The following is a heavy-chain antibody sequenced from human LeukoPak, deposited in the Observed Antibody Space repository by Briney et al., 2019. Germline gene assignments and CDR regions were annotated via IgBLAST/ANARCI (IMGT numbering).Heavy chain of an antibody. CDR2: IIPIFGTA. Sequence: ASVKVSCKASGGTFSSYAISWVRQAPGQGLEWMGGIIPIFGTANYAQKFQGRVTITTDESTSTAYMELSSLRSEDTAVYYCARDTPYSSSDYYYYYYMDVWGKGTTVTVSS. CDR3: ARDTPYSSSDYYYYYYMDV. CDR1: GGTFSSYA. V-gene: IGHV1-69*05. D-gene: IGHD6-6*01. J-gene: IGHJ6*03.